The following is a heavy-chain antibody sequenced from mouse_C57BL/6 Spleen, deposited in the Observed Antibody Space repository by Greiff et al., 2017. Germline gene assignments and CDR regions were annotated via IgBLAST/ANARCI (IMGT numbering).Heavy chain of an antibody. V-gene: IGHV1-61*01. CDR1: GYTFTSYW. CDR2: IYPSDSET. D-gene: IGHD1-3*01. Sequence: VQLQQPGAELVRPGSSVKLSCKASGYTFTSYWMDWVKQRPGQGLEWIGNIYPSDSETHYNQKFKDKATLTVDKSSSTAYMQLSSLTSADSAVYYCARTNLYAMDYWGQGTSVTVSS. CDR3: ARTNLYAMDY. J-gene: IGHJ4*01.